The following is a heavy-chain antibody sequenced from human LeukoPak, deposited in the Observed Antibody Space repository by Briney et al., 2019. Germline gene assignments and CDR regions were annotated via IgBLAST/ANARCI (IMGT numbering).Heavy chain of an antibody. J-gene: IGHJ3*02. CDR1: GFTLSSYG. CDR3: ARSGYCSTTNCYIRGAFDI. D-gene: IGHD2-2*02. CDR2: VSSSSSTI. Sequence: GGSLRLSCAASGFTLSSYGLNWVRQAPGKGLEWVSYVSSSSSTIYYADSVKGRLTISRDNAKNSLYLQMSSLRAEDTAVYYCARSGYCSTTNCYIRGAFDIWGQGTMVTVSS. V-gene: IGHV3-48*01.